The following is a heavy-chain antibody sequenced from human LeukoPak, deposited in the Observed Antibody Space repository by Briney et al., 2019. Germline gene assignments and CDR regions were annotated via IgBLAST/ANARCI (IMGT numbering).Heavy chain of an antibody. CDR1: GFTFGSYS. CDR2: ISSSSSYI. Sequence: GGSLRLSCAASGFTFGSYSTNWVRQAPGKGLEWVSSISSSSSYIYYADSVKGRFTISRDNAKNSLYLQMNSLRAEDTAVYYCARDRDDFWSGYMNWFDPWGQGTLVTVSS. V-gene: IGHV3-21*01. D-gene: IGHD3-3*01. J-gene: IGHJ5*02. CDR3: ARDRDDFWSGYMNWFDP.